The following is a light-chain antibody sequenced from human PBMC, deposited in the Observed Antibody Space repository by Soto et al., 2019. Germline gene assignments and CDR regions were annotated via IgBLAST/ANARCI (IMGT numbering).Light chain of an antibody. CDR1: QSVSSSY. Sequence: EIVLTQSPGTLSLSPGERATLSCRASQSVSSSYLAWYQQKPGQAPRLLIYGASSRATGIPDRFSGSGSGTDFHLTISRLEPEDFAVYYCQQYGSSPGYTFGQGNKLEIK. CDR2: GAS. V-gene: IGKV3-20*01. J-gene: IGKJ2*01. CDR3: QQYGSSPGYT.